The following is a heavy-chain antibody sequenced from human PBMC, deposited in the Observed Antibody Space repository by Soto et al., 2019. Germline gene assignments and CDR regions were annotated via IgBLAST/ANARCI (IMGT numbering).Heavy chain of an antibody. CDR1: GFTFSSYA. V-gene: IGHV3-23*01. Sequence: GSLRLSCEVSGFTFSSYAMSWVRQAPGKGLEWISSISGSGGSTYNADSVKGRFTISRDNSKNTLYLQMNSLRAEDTAVYYCAKGRSAGAYYYGSGRHWGQGTLVTVSS. J-gene: IGHJ4*02. CDR3: AKGRSAGAYYYGSGRH. CDR2: ISGSGGST. D-gene: IGHD3-10*01.